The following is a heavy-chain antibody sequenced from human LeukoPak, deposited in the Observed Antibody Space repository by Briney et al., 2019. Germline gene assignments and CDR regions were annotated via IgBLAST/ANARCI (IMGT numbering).Heavy chain of an antibody. CDR3: ARESVGSYSY. J-gene: IGHJ4*02. V-gene: IGHV1-46*01. Sequence: ASVKISCKASGYTFASYYMHWVRQAPGQGLEWMGIINPSGGSTSYAQKSQGRVTMTRDTSTSTVYMELSSLRSEDTAVYYCARESVGSYSYWGQGTLVTVSS. CDR1: GYTFASYY. CDR2: INPSGGST. D-gene: IGHD3-10*01.